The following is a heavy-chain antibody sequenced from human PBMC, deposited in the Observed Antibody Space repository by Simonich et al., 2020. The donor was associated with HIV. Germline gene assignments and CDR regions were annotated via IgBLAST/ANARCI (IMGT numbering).Heavy chain of an antibody. J-gene: IGHJ4*02. CDR3: ARGGGDGYNY. CDR2: IYHSGST. CDR1: GYSISSGSF. D-gene: IGHD3-16*01. V-gene: IGHV4-38-2*01. Sequence: QVQLQESGPGLVRPSETLSLTCAVSGYSISSGSFWGWIRQPPGKGLEWIGNIYHSGSTNYNPSLKIRVTISVETSKNQFSLKRNAVTAADTAVYYCARGGGDGYNYWGQGILVTVSS.